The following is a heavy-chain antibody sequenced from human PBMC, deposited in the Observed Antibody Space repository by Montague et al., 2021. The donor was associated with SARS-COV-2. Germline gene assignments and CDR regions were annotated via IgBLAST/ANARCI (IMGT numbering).Heavy chain of an antibody. V-gene: IGHV3-21*01. CDR3: ARPSLRWELPDAFDI. CDR2: ISSSSSYI. CDR1: GFTFSSYS. Sequence: SLSLFCSASGFTFSSYSMNWVRQAPGKGLEWVSSISSSSSYIYYADSVKGRFTISRDNAKNSLYLQMNSLRAEDTAVYYCARPSLRWELPDAFDIWGQGTMVTVSS. J-gene: IGHJ3*02. D-gene: IGHD1-26*01.